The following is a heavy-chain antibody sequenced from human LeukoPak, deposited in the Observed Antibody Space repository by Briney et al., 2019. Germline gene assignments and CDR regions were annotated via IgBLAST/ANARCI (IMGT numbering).Heavy chain of an antibody. CDR3: TRYNVGFDY. CDR2: ISGSGGST. J-gene: IGHJ4*02. CDR1: GFTFSSYG. D-gene: IGHD1-14*01. Sequence: GGTLRLSCAASGFTFSSYGTSWVRQAPGKGLEWVSAISGSGGSTYYADSVKGRFTISRDNSKNTLYLQMNSLRAEDTAIYYCTRYNVGFDYWGQGTLVTVSS. V-gene: IGHV3-23*01.